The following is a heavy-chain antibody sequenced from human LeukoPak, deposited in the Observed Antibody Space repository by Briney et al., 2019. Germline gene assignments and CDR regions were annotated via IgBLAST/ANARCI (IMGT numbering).Heavy chain of an antibody. CDR3: ARGGNHGDYWYFDL. CDR1: GFTFSSYA. Sequence: GGSLRLSCAASGFTFSSYAMSWVRQAPGKGPEWVANIKQDGSEKYYVDSVKGRFTISRDNAETSLHLQMNSLRAEDTAVYYCARGGNHGDYWYFDLWGRGTLVTVSS. J-gene: IGHJ2*01. V-gene: IGHV3-7*01. D-gene: IGHD4-17*01. CDR2: IKQDGSEK.